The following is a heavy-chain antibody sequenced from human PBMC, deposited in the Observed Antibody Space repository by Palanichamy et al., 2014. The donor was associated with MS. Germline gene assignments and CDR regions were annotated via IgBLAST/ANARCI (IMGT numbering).Heavy chain of an antibody. D-gene: IGHD5-24*01. Sequence: EVQLVESGGRALVQPGGSLRLACVASGFTFGDYWMTWVRQTPDKGLEWVANINEDESEKYYVGSVKGRFAVSRDNAKNSVYLQMNSLRVEDTAVYYCVRADNNSGDNWGRGTLVTVSS. CDR1: GFTFGDYW. V-gene: IGHV3-7*01. CDR2: INEDESEK. CDR3: VRADNNSGDN. J-gene: IGHJ3*02.